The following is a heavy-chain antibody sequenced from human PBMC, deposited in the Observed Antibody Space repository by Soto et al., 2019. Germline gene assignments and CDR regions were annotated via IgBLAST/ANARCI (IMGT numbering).Heavy chain of an antibody. CDR2: ISSLSSPR. Sequence: GVSLRLSCAASGFTFGAYSMNWVRQAPGKGLEWISYISSLSSPRYYAESVEGRFIISRNNAKKSLYLQMNSLRDEDTAVYFCVREDILGARRFDYWGQGTRVTVSS. J-gene: IGHJ4*02. CDR1: GFTFGAYS. CDR3: VREDILGARRFDY. D-gene: IGHD1-26*01. V-gene: IGHV3-48*02.